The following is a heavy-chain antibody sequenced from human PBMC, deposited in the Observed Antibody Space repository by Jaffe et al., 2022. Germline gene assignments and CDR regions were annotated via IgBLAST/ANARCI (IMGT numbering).Heavy chain of an antibody. V-gene: IGHV4-39*01. CDR3: ASQRDYDFWSGYMRHFDY. D-gene: IGHD3-3*01. CDR2: IYYSGST. J-gene: IGHJ4*02. Sequence: QLQLQESGPGLVKPSETLSLTCTVSGGSISSSSYYWGWIRQPPGKGLEWIGSIYYSGSTYYNPSLKSRVTISVDTSKNQFSLKLSSVTAADTAVYYCASQRDYDFWSGYMRHFDYWGQGTLVTVSS. CDR1: GGSISSSSYY.